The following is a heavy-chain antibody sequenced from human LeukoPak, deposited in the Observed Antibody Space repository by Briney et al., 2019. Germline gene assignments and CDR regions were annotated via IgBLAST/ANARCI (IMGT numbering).Heavy chain of an antibody. V-gene: IGHV3-7*01. D-gene: IGHD4-11*01. CDR2: INEDGSEK. CDR1: GFTFGDYA. Sequence: GGSLRLSCTASGFTFGDYAMSWFRQAPGKGLEWVANINEDGSEKYYADSVEGRFTISRDNAKNSLDLQMSSLNAEDTAVYYCARSKIDYWGQGTLVTVSS. J-gene: IGHJ4*02. CDR3: ARSKIDY.